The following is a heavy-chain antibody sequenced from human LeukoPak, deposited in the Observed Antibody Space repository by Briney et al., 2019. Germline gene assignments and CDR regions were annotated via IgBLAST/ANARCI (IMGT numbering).Heavy chain of an antibody. CDR1: GFTFSSYA. V-gene: IGHV3-30-3*01. D-gene: IGHD2-15*01. CDR2: ISYDGSNK. Sequence: PGGSLRLSCAASGFTFSSYAMHWVRQAPGKGLEWVAVISYDGSNKYYADSVKGRFTISRDNSKNTLYLQMNSLRAEDTAVYYCARDQGILHEAVGSPMRHWGQGTLVTVSP. CDR3: ARDQGILHEAVGSPMRH. J-gene: IGHJ1*01.